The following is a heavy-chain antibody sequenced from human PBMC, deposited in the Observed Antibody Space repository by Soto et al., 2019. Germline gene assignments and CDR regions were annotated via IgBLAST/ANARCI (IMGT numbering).Heavy chain of an antibody. V-gene: IGHV1-69*02. CDR3: ASQREYCSSTSCYGGVDY. CDR1: GGTFSSYT. CDR2: IIPILGIA. J-gene: IGHJ4*02. Sequence: QVQLVQSGAEVKKPGSSVKVSCKASGGTFSSYTISWVRQAPGQGLEWMGRIIPILGIANYAQKFQGRVTITADKSTSTAYMELSSLRSEDTAVYYCASQREYCSSTSCYGGVDYGGQGTLVTVSS. D-gene: IGHD2-2*01.